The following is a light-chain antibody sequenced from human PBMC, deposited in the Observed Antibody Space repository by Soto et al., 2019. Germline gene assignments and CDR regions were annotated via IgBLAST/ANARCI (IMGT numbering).Light chain of an antibody. CDR1: SSDVGGYNY. CDR2: DVS. Sequence: QSALTQPASVSGSPGQSITISCTGTSSDVGGYNYASWYQQHPGKAPKLMIYDVSNWPSGVSNRFSGSKSGNTASLTISGLQAEDEADYYCSSYTSSSTWVFGGGTKLTVL. CDR3: SSYTSSSTWV. V-gene: IGLV2-14*01. J-gene: IGLJ3*02.